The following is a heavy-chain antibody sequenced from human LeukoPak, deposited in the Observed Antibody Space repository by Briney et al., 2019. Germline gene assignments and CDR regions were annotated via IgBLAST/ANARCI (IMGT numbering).Heavy chain of an antibody. D-gene: IGHD3-10*01. CDR1: GFTFSSYW. CDR2: INTDGSST. J-gene: IGHJ4*02. Sequence: GGSLRLSCAASGFTFSSYWMHWVRQAPGKGLVWVARINTDGSSTNYGDSEKGRLTISRDNAKNTLYLQVNSLRAEDTAVYYCARGGNLPLDYWGQGTLVTVSS. V-gene: IGHV3-74*01. CDR3: ARGGNLPLDY.